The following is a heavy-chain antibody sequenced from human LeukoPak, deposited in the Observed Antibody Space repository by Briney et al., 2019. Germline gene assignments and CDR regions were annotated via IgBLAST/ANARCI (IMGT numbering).Heavy chain of an antibody. CDR1: AYDFTGYY. CDR2: VNPSDGYT. D-gene: IGHD1-26*01. V-gene: IGHV1-46*01. CDR3: ARDISTYSGTFPGGDH. Sequence: GASVKVSCKVVAYDFTGYYIHWVRQAPGQGLEWMGIVNPSDGYTTYAQKFQGRVTMTRDMSTSTVYMELSSLTSDDTAVYFCARDISTYSGTFPGGDHWGQGTLVTVSS. J-gene: IGHJ4*02.